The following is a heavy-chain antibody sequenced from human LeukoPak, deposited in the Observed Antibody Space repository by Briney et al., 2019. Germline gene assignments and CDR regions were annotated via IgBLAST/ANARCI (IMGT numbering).Heavy chain of an antibody. CDR1: GYFISSGYY. CDR3: ASATKDSWHDDAFDI. V-gene: IGHV4-38-2*01. CDR2: IYHSGNS. Sequence: PSETLSLTCAVSGYFISSGYYWGWTRQPPGKGLEWIGSIYHSGNSYYNPSLKSRITISVDTSKNQFSLKLSSVTAVETAVYYCASATKDSWHDDAFDIWGQGTMVTASS. D-gene: IGHD6-13*01. J-gene: IGHJ3*02.